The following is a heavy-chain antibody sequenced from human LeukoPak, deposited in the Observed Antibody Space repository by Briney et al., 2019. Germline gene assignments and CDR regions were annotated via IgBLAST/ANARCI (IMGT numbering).Heavy chain of an antibody. CDR1: GGSISSSSDY. J-gene: IGHJ4*02. CDR3: ARDLDSSWSFDY. D-gene: IGHD6-6*01. Sequence: SSETLSLTCTVSGGSISSSSDYWGWIRQPPGKGLEWIGSIYYSGSTYYNPSLKSRVTISVDRSKNQFSLKLSSVTAADTAVYYCARDLDSSWSFDYWGQGTLVTVSS. V-gene: IGHV4-39*07. CDR2: IYYSGST.